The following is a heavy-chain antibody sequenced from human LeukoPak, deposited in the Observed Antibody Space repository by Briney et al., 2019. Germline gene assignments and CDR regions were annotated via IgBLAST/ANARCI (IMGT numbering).Heavy chain of an antibody. CDR1: GYSISSGYY. Sequence: SETLSLTCTVSGYSISSGYYWGWIRQPPGKGLEWIGSIYHSGSTYYNPSLKSRVTISVDTSKNQFSLKLSSVTAADTAVYYCARESPPLGYCSSTSCYEGGFDYWGQGTLVTVSS. J-gene: IGHJ4*02. CDR3: ARESPPLGYCSSTSCYEGGFDY. CDR2: IYHSGST. V-gene: IGHV4-38-2*02. D-gene: IGHD2-2*01.